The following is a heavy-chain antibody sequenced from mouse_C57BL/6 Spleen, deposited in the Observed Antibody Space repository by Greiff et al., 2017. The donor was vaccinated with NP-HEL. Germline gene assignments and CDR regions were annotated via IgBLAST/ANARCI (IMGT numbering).Heavy chain of an antibody. J-gene: IGHJ4*01. Sequence: EVQVVESGAGLVKPGGSLKLSCAASGFTFSSYAMSWVRQTPEQRLEWVATISDGGSYTYYPENVKGRFTITRDNAKNTLYLQMSHLKSEDTAMYYCARARRGCSSCRYAMDYWGQGTSVTVSS. CDR3: ARARRGCSSCRYAMDY. V-gene: IGHV5-4*01. CDR2: ISDGGSYT. CDR1: GFTFSSYA. D-gene: IGHD1-1*01.